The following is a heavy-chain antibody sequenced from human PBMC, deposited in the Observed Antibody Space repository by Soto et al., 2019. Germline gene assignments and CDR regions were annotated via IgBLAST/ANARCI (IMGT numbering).Heavy chain of an antibody. V-gene: IGHV4-30-2*01. CDR1: GGCISSGGYS. J-gene: IGHJ4*02. CDR2: IYHSGST. CDR3: ARYNVVVVAATPEYYFDY. Sequence: SETLALTCAVSGGCISSGGYSWSWIRQPPGKGLEWIGYIYHSGSTYYNPSLKSRVTISVDRSKNQFSLKLSSVTAADTAVYYCARYNVVVVAATPEYYFDYWGQGTLVTVSS. D-gene: IGHD2-15*01.